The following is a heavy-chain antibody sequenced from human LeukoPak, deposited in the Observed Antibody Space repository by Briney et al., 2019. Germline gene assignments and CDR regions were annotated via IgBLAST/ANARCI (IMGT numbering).Heavy chain of an antibody. V-gene: IGHV3-30*02. J-gene: IGHJ4*02. CDR1: GFTFSSYG. Sequence: GGSLRLSCAASGFTFSSYGMDWVRQAPGEGLEWVSFIRYDGSNKYYADSVKGRFTISRDNAKNSLYLQMNSLRAEDTAVYYCASITPYDFWSGYTFDYWGQATLVTVSS. CDR2: IRYDGSNK. CDR3: ASITPYDFWSGYTFDY. D-gene: IGHD3-3*01.